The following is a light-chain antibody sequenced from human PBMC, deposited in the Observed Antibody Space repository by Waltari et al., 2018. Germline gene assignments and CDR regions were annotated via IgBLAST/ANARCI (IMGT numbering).Light chain of an antibody. CDR1: SSDVASYDH. CDR2: DVS. V-gene: IGLV2-14*03. J-gene: IGLJ1*01. CDR3: SSYTSSNTYV. Sequence: QSALTQSASVSGSPGQSITISCTGTSSDVASYDHVSWYQQPPDKAPKLMIYDVSRRPSGVSTRFFGSKSGNTASLTTSGLQAEDEADYYCSSYTSSNTYVFGSGTKVTVL.